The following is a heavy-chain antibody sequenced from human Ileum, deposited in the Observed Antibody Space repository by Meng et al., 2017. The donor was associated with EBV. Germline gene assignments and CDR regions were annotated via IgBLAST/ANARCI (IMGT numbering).Heavy chain of an antibody. CDR3: ARGVYGPTTRGREYFIH. J-gene: IGHJ1*01. CDR1: GGSFNGYY. Sequence: QQLGALMLQPSAAPSLTCGVTGGSFNGYYWTWIRQPPGKGLEWIGEINHSGITNYNPSPKSRVIISVDTSKNQFSLNLSSVTAADTAVYYCARGVYGPTTRGREYFIHWGRGTLVTVSS. CDR2: INHSGIT. V-gene: IGHV4-34*01. D-gene: IGHD2-8*01.